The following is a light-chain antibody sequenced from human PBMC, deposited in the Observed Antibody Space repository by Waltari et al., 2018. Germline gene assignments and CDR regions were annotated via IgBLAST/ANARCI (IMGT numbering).Light chain of an antibody. CDR1: NIGGNS. Sequence: SFVLTQPPSVSVAPGQTASITCGGNNIGGNSVHWYQQKPGQAPILVVYDDIDRPSGGPGRLSGSNSGITATLTISSVEAGDEADYYCQVWDTTTDQVIFGGGTRLTVL. V-gene: IGLV3-21*02. CDR2: DDI. J-gene: IGLJ2*01. CDR3: QVWDTTTDQVI.